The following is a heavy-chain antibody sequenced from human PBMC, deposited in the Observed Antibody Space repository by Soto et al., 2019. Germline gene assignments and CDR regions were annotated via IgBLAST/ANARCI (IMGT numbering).Heavy chain of an antibody. J-gene: IGHJ6*02. CDR2: IYYSGST. V-gene: IGHV4-31*03. CDR1: GGSISSGGYY. Sequence: PSETLSLTCTVSGGSISSGGYYWSWIRQHPGKGLEWIGYIYYSGSTYYNPSLKSRVTISVDTSKNQFSLKLSSVTAADTAVYYCARDHKTDYYDFWSGPPTAGYYYYSGMDVWGQGTTVTVSS. CDR3: ARDHKTDYYDFWSGPPTAGYYYYSGMDV. D-gene: IGHD3-3*01.